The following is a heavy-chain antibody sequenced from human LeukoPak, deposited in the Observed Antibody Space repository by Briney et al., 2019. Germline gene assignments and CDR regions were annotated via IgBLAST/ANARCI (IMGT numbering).Heavy chain of an antibody. CDR3: ASYYYDSSGYYYDR. V-gene: IGHV4-39*01. CDR1: GGSISSSSYY. CDR2: IYYSGST. J-gene: IGHJ4*02. Sequence: SETLSLTCTVSGGSISSSSYYWGWIRQPPGKGLEWIGSIYYSGSTYYNPSLKSRFTITVDTSKNQFSLKLSSVTAADTAVYYCASYYYDSSGYYYDRWGQGTLVTVSS. D-gene: IGHD3-22*01.